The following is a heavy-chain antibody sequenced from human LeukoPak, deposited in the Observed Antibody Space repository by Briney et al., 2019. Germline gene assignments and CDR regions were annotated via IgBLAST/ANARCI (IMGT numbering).Heavy chain of an antibody. Sequence: ASVKVSCKASGYTFTNYYLQWVRQAPGQGLEWMGIINPSGGITNYAQKFQGRVTMTRDMSTSTVYMELSSLRSEDTAVYYCARVSVGATMLAYFDYWGQGTLVTVSS. CDR3: ARVSVGATMLAYFDY. D-gene: IGHD1-26*01. J-gene: IGHJ4*02. V-gene: IGHV1-46*01. CDR2: INPSGGIT. CDR1: GYTFTNYY.